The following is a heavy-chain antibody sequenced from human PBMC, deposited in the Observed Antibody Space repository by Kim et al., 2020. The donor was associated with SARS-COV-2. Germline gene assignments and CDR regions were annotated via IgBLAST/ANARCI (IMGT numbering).Heavy chain of an antibody. CDR2: IYYSGST. CDR1: GGSISSSSYY. Sequence: SETLSLTCTVSGGSISSSSYYWGWIRQPPGKGLEWIGSIYYSGSTYYNPSLKSRVTISVDTSKNQFSLKLSSVTAADTAVYYCAAGGYSGYDYLGYWGQGTLVTVSS. V-gene: IGHV4-39*01. J-gene: IGHJ4*02. D-gene: IGHD5-12*01. CDR3: AAGGYSGYDYLGY.